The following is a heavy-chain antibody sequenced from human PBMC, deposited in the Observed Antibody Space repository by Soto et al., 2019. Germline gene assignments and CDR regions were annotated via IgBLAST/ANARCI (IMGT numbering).Heavy chain of an antibody. V-gene: IGHV3-7*01. J-gene: IGHJ4*02. CDR2: IKQDGSEK. Sequence: GGSLRLSCAASGFTLSSYWMSWVRQAPGKGLEWVANIKQDGSEKYYVDSVKGRFTISRDNAKNSLYLQMNSLRAEDTAVYYCARSFSSAFAYWGQGTLVTVSS. CDR3: ARSFSSAFAY. D-gene: IGHD6-25*01. CDR1: GFTLSSYW.